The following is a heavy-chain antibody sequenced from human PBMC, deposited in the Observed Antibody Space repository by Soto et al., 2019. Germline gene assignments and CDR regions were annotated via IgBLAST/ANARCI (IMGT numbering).Heavy chain of an antibody. CDR3: ARDSGYSGFY. V-gene: IGHV4-59*01. CDR2: IYYSGST. J-gene: IGHJ4*02. D-gene: IGHD5-12*01. CDR1: GGCISSYY. Sequence: PSDTLSLTCTVSGGCISSYYWSWIRQPPGKGLEWIGYIYYSGSTNYNPSLKSRVTISVDTSKNQFSLKLSSVTAADTAVYYCARDSGYSGFYWGQGTLVTVSS.